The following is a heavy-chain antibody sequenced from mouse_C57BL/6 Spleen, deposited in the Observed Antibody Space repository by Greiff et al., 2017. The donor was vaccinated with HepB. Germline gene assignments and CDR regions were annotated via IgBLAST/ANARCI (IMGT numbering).Heavy chain of an antibody. D-gene: IGHD3-2*02. V-gene: IGHV1-82*01. CDR2: IYPGDGDT. CDR1: GYAFSSSW. Sequence: QVQLQQSGPELVKPGASVKISCKASGYAFSSSWMNWVKQRPGKGLEWIGRIYPGDGDTNYNGKFKGKATLTADKSSSTAYMQLSSLTSEDSAVYFCARFKTAQATLYAMDYWGHGTSVTVSS. CDR3: ARFKTAQATLYAMDY. J-gene: IGHJ4*01.